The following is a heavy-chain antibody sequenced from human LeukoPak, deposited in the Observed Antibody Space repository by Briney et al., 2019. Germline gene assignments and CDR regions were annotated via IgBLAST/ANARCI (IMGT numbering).Heavy chain of an antibody. CDR3: AKGGYSYGPYYYYYMDV. V-gene: IGHV3-30*02. J-gene: IGHJ6*03. CDR1: GFTFSSYG. D-gene: IGHD5-18*01. CDR2: IRYDGSNK. Sequence: GGSLRLSCAASGFTFSSYGMHWVRQAPGKGLEWVAFIRYDGSNKYYADSVKGRFTISRDNSKNTLYLQMNSLRAEDTAVYYCAKGGYSYGPYYYYYMDVWGKGTTVTISS.